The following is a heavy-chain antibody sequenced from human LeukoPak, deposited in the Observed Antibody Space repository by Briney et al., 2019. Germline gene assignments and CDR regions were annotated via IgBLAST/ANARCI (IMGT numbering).Heavy chain of an antibody. D-gene: IGHD2/OR15-2a*01. CDR2: IYYSGST. CDR3: ARDNSREGYFDY. V-gene: IGHV4-31*03. CDR1: GGSISSGGYY. Sequence: SETLSLTCTVSGGSISSGGYYWSWIRQHPGKGLEWIGYIYYSGSTHYNPSLKSRVTISVDTSKNQFSLKLSSVTAADTAVYYCARDNSREGYFDYWGQGTLVTVSS. J-gene: IGHJ4*02.